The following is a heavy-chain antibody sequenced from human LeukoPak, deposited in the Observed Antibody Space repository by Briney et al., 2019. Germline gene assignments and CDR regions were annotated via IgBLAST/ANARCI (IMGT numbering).Heavy chain of an antibody. D-gene: IGHD3-10*01. Sequence: KPSETLSLTCTVSGGSISSYYWSWIRQPPGKGLEWIGNIYYTGSTIYNPSLKSRVTISVDTSKNQFSLKLSSVTAADTAVYYCARNGPYYYGSGSNYWGQGTLVTVSS. CDR1: GGSISSYY. CDR2: IYYTGST. CDR3: ARNGPYYYGSGSNY. V-gene: IGHV4-59*01. J-gene: IGHJ4*02.